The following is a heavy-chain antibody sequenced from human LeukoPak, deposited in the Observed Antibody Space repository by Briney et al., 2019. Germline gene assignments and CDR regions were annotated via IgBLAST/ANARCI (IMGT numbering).Heavy chain of an antibody. CDR2: IYPGDSDT. V-gene: IGHV5-51*01. Sequence: GESLKISCKGSGYSFTKSWIGWVRQMPGKGLEWMGIIYPGDSDTRYSPSFQGQVTISADKSISTAYLQWSSLKASDTAMYYCARHGAVAGTSRGDFDYWGQGTLVTVSS. CDR3: ARHGAVAGTSRGDFDY. D-gene: IGHD6-19*01. J-gene: IGHJ4*02. CDR1: GYSFTKSW.